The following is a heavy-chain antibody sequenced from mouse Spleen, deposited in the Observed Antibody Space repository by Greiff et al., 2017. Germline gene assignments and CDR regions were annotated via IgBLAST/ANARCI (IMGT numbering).Heavy chain of an antibody. Sequence: VQLQQSGAELVRPGTSVKVSCKASGYAFTNYLIEWVKQRPGQGLEWIGVINPGSGGTNYNEKFKGKATLTADKSSSTAYMQLSSLTSEDSAVYFCARGYRYDGAWFAYWGQGTLVTVSA. D-gene: IGHD2-14*01. CDR2: INPGSGGT. CDR3: ARGYRYDGAWFAY. V-gene: IGHV1-54*01. CDR1: GYAFTNYL. J-gene: IGHJ3*01.